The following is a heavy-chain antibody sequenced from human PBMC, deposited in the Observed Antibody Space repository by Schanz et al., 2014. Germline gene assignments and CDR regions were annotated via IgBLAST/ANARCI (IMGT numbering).Heavy chain of an antibody. D-gene: IGHD6-13*01. CDR3: AREQIMAAAGLVDY. Sequence: VRLVESGGGVVQPGRSLRLSCAASGFTFSSYGMHWVRQAPGKGPEWVAVISYDGSNKYYADSVKGRFTISRDNSKNTLYLQMNTLRAEDTAVYYCAREQIMAAAGLVDYWGHGTLVTVSS. CDR2: ISYDGSNK. CDR1: GFTFSSYG. V-gene: IGHV3-30*19. J-gene: IGHJ4*01.